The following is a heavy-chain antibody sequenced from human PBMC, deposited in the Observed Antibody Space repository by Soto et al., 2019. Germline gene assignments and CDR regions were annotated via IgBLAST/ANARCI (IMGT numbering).Heavy chain of an antibody. V-gene: IGHV3-23*01. D-gene: IGHD3-16*02. CDR1: GFTFSSYA. CDR2: ITDSGGST. Sequence: EVQLLESGGGLVQPGGSLRLSCAASGFTFSSYAMSWVRQAPGKGLEWVSAITDSGGSTFYADSVKGRFTISRDNSKNTLYLQMNSLRAEDTAVYYCAKGLRRLHLGDLSTWGQGTLVTVSS. CDR3: AKGLRRLHLGDLST. J-gene: IGHJ4*02.